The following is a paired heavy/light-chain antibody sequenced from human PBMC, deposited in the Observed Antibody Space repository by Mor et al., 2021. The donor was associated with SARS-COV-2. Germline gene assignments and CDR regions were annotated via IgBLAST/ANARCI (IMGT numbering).Heavy chain of an antibody. J-gene: IGHJ4*02. Sequence: EVQLVESGGVVVQPGGSLRLSCAASGFTFDDYTMHWVRQAPGKGLEWVSLISWDGGSTYYADSVKGRFTISRDNSKNSLYLQMNSLRTEDTALYYCAKDKGGYSGEEDYFDYWGQGTLVTVSS. CDR1: GFTFDDYT. V-gene: IGHV3-43*01. D-gene: IGHD5-12*01. CDR3: AKDKGGYSGEEDYFDY. CDR2: ISWDGGST.
Light chain of an antibody. J-gene: IGKJ2*01. CDR3: QQYGSSPVRYT. CDR2: GAS. V-gene: IGKV3-20*01. Sequence: EIVLTQSPGTLSLSPGERATLSCRASQSVSSSYLAWYQQKPGQAPRLLIYGASSRATGIPDRFSGSGSGTDFTLTISRLEPEDFAVYYCQQYGSSPVRYTFGQGTKLEIK. CDR1: QSVSSSY.